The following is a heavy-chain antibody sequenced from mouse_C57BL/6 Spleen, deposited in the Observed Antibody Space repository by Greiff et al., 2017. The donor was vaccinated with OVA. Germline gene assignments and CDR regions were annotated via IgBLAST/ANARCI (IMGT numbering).Heavy chain of an antibody. J-gene: IGHJ1*03. CDR1: GYSITSGYY. Sequence: ESGPGLVKPSQSLSLTCSVTGYSITSGYYWNWIRQFPGNKLEWMGYISYDGSNNYNPSLKNRISITRDTSKNQFFLKLNSVTTEDTATYYCARRELYYGNYGGYFDVWGTGTTVTVSS. V-gene: IGHV3-6*01. CDR2: ISYDGSN. D-gene: IGHD2-1*01. CDR3: ARRELYYGNYGGYFDV.